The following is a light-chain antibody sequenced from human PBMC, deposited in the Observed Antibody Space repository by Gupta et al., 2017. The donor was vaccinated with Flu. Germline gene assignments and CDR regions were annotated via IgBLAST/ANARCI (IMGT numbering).Light chain of an antibody. Sequence: VMTQSRDSLSVSLGERATINCKSSQSVLYSSNNKNYIAWYQQKPGQPPKLLIYWASTRESGVPDRFSGSGSGTDFTLTISSLQAEDVAVYYCQQYYGPPRTFGQGTKVEIK. CDR1: QSVLYSSNNKNY. CDR2: WAS. V-gene: IGKV4-1*01. CDR3: QQYYGPPRT. J-gene: IGKJ1*01.